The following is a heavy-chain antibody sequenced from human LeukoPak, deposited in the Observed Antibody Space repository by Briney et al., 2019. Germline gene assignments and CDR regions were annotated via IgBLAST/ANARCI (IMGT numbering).Heavy chain of an antibody. V-gene: IGHV4-34*01. CDR2: INHSGST. CDR3: ARSDYDFWSGYLAFDI. Sequence: SETLSLTCTVSGGSISSYYWSWIRQPPGKGLEWIGEINHSGSTNYNPSLKSRVTISVDTSKSQFSLKLSSVTAADTAVYYCARSDYDFWSGYLAFDIWGQGTMVTVSS. CDR1: GGSISSYY. D-gene: IGHD3-3*01. J-gene: IGHJ3*02.